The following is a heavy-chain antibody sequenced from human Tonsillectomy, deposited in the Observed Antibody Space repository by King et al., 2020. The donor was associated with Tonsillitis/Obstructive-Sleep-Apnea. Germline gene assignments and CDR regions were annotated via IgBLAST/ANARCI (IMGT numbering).Heavy chain of an antibody. CDR1: GFTFGDYA. V-gene: IGHV3-49*04. D-gene: IGHD2-15*01. CDR2: IRSKAYGGTT. J-gene: IGHJ4*02. CDR3: TRDGELGYCSGSSCYTGI. Sequence: VQLVESGGGLVQPGRSLRLSCTASGFTFGDYAMSWVRQAPGKGLEWVGFIRSKAYGGTTEYAASVKGIFTISRDDSKSIAYLQMNSLKTEDTAVYYCTRDGELGYCSGSSCYTGIWGQGTLVTVSS.